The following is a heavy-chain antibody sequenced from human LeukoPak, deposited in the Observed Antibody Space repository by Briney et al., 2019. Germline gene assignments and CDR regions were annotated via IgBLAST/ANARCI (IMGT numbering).Heavy chain of an antibody. J-gene: IGHJ5*02. D-gene: IGHD2-2*01. CDR1: GGTFSSYG. CDR2: IIPMFGTA. CDR3: ARAPIVVVAAAKSHWFDP. V-gene: IGHV1-69*01. Sequence: GSSVKVSCKASGGTFSSYGISWVRRAPGQGLEWMGGIIPMFGTANYAQKFQGRVTITADESTSTAYMELSSLRSEDTAVYYCARAPIVVVAAAKSHWFDPWGQGTLVTVSS.